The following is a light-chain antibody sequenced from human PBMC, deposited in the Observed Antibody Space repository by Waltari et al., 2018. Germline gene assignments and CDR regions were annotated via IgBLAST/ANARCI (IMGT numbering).Light chain of an antibody. CDR1: SSDVGGYNY. V-gene: IGLV2-14*03. Sequence: QSALTQPASVSGSPGQSITISCTGTSSDVGGYNYVSWYQQHPGKTPQLMIYDVNNRPSGVSRRFSGSKSGNTASLTISGLQAADEADYYCSSYTSRSTLVFGTGTKVTVL. CDR2: DVN. CDR3: SSYTSRSTLV. J-gene: IGLJ1*01.